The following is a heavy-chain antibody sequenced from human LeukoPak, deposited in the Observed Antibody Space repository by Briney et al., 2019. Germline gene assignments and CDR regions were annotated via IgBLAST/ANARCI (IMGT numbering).Heavy chain of an antibody. V-gene: IGHV3-30-3*01. CDR1: GFTFSSYA. Sequence: PGRSLRLACAASGFTFSSYAMHWVRQAPGKGLEWVAVISYDGSNKYYADSVKGRFTITRDNSKNTLYLQMNSVRAEDTAVYYCARDMKDIAVAGTGAYYYFGMDVWGQGTTVTVSS. J-gene: IGHJ6*02. CDR3: ARDMKDIAVAGTGAYYYFGMDV. CDR2: ISYDGSNK. D-gene: IGHD6-19*01.